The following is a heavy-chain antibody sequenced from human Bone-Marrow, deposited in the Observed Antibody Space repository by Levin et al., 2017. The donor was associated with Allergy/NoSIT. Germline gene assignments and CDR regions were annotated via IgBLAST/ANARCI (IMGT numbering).Heavy chain of an antibody. Sequence: GESLKISCQGDGYTFSKYWIAWVRHKPGKGLELMGIIYPEDSDTRYKSSFQGQVTISADNSLRTAYLQWSGLKASDTALYYCARRPVGGYNSPFSFDLWGQGTMVTVS. CDR2: IYPEDSDT. D-gene: IGHD5-24*01. J-gene: IGHJ3*01. CDR1: GYTFSKYW. CDR3: ARRPVGGYNSPFSFDL. V-gene: IGHV5-51*01.